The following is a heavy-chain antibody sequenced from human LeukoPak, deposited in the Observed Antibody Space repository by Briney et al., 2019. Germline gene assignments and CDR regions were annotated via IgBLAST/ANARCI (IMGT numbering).Heavy chain of an antibody. V-gene: IGHV1-18*01. CDR2: ISAYSGNT. J-gene: IGHJ4*01. D-gene: IGHD3-22*01. CDR1: GYTFTNYG. Sequence: GASVKVSCKASGYTFTNYGIFWVRQAPGQGLEWMGGISAYSGNTNYAQKLQGTVTMTTETSTSTAYTELESLRSYDTAVYYCATAQGSYVDTSGYLGGDYSGHGTLVT. CDR3: ATAQGSYVDTSGYLGGDY.